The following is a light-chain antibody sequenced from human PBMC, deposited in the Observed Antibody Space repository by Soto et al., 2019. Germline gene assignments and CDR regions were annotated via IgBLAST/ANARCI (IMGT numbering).Light chain of an antibody. V-gene: IGLV2-11*01. CDR1: SSVVGGYNY. CDR3: CTSAGSSTYD. J-gene: IGLJ1*01. CDR2: DVS. Sequence: SALTQPRSGSGSPRQSVTISCTGTSSVVGGYNYVCWYQQHPGKALNLMIYDVSKRPSGVPDVFSGSKSGDAASLPIAGLRAVAEAAYDGCTSAGSSTYDCASGTKV.